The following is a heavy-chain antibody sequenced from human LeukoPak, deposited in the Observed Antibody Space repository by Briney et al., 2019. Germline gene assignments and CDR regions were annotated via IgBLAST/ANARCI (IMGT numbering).Heavy chain of an antibody. CDR3: AREFDIAAPYFDY. D-gene: IGHD6-6*01. CDR1: GYTFTGYY. J-gene: IGHJ4*02. Sequence: ASVKVSCKASGYTFTGYYMHWVRQAPGQGLEWMGWINPNSGGTNYAQKFQGRVTMTRDTSISTAYLELSRLRSDDTAVYYCAREFDIAAPYFDYWGQGTLVTVSS. CDR2: INPNSGGT. V-gene: IGHV1-2*02.